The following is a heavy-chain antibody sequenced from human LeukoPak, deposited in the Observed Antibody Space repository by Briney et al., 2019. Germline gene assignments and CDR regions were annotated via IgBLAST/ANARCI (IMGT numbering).Heavy chain of an antibody. CDR2: IWFDGGKI. Sequence: GGSLRLSCAASGFPLSSYAMHWLRQAPGKGLEWVAVIWFDGGKIYYADSVKGRFTISRDNSKNTVYLQMNSLRVEDTAVYHCARDFTNIRGGGYFDNWGQGTLVTVSS. D-gene: IGHD2/OR15-2a*01. J-gene: IGHJ4*02. CDR3: ARDFTNIRGGGYFDN. V-gene: IGHV3-33*01. CDR1: GFPLSSYA.